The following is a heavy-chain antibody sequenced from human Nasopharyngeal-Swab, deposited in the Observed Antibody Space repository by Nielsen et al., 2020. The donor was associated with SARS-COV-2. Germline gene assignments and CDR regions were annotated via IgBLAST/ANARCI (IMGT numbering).Heavy chain of an antibody. CDR2: ISSNGGST. V-gene: IGHV3-64*04. D-gene: IGHD1-26*01. CDR3: AKDPSFVGSLQFDQ. CDR1: GFTFSSYA. J-gene: IGHJ4*02. Sequence: GESLKISCSASGFTFSSYAMHWVRQAPGKGLEYVSAISSNGGSTYYADSVKGRFSISRVDSRETVYLQMDSLRAEDTAVYYCAKDPSFVGSLQFDQWGRGTLVTVSS.